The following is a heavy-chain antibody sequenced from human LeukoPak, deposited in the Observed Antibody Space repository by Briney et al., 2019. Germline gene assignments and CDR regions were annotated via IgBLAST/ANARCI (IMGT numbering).Heavy chain of an antibody. CDR1: GFTFSSYW. J-gene: IGHJ4*02. CDR2: ISDSGGST. D-gene: IGHD3-22*01. CDR3: AKRGVVIRVILVGFHKAAYYFDS. V-gene: IGHV3-23*01. Sequence: GGSLRLSCAASGFTFSSYWMSWVRQAPGKGLEWVAGISDSGGSTSYADSVKGRFTISRDNPKNTLYLQMNSLRAEDTAVYFCAKRGVVIRVILVGFHKAAYYFDSWGQGALVTVSS.